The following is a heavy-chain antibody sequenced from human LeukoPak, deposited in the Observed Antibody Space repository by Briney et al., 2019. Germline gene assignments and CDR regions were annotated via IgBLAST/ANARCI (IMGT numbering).Heavy chain of an antibody. Sequence: GGSLRLSCAASGFTFSSYAMSWVREAPGKGLEWVSAISGSGGSTYYADPVKGRFTISRDNSKNTLYLQMNSLRAEDTAVYYCAKGPTEVTHYFDYWGQGTLVTVSS. CDR2: ISGSGGST. J-gene: IGHJ4*02. V-gene: IGHV3-23*01. D-gene: IGHD4-23*01. CDR3: AKGPTEVTHYFDY. CDR1: GFTFSSYA.